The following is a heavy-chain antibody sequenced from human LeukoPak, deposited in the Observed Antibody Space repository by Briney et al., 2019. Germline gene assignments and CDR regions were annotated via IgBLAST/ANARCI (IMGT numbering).Heavy chain of an antibody. D-gene: IGHD3-16*01. J-gene: IGHJ6*02. CDR1: GFTFSSYS. V-gene: IGHV3-21*01. CDR2: IRSSSSYI. Sequence: PGGSLRLSCAASGFTFSSYSMNWVRQAPGKGLEWVSSIRSSSSYIYYADSVKGRFTISRDNAKNSLYLQMNSLRAEDTAVYYCAALRRGKYGMDVWGQGTTVTVSS. CDR3: AALRRGKYGMDV.